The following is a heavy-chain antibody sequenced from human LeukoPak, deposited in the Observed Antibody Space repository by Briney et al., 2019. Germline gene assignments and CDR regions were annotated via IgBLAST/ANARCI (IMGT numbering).Heavy chain of an antibody. CDR3: ARDGVLVGSTVLNY. D-gene: IGHD1-26*01. V-gene: IGHV1-2*02. CDR1: GYPFTNFY. CDR2: VNPKSGDT. Sequence: ASVKVSCKPSGYPFTNFYIHWVRQAPGQGLEWMGWVNPKSGDTKYAQKFQDRISMTRDTSISTAYMEVNRLTSDDSAVYYCARDGVLVGSTVLNYWDQGTLVTVAS. J-gene: IGHJ4*01.